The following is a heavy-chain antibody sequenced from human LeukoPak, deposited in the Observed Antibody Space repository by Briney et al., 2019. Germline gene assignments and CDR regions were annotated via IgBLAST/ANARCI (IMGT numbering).Heavy chain of an antibody. CDR1: GFTFDDYG. V-gene: IGHV3-33*08. J-gene: IGHJ5*02. D-gene: IGHD1-26*01. CDR3: AREADSGSYHPAYNWFDP. Sequence: GGSLRLSCAASGFTFDDYGMSWVRQAPGKGLEWVAVIWYDGSNKYYADSVKGRFTISRDNSKNTLYLQMNSLRAEDTAVYYCAREADSGSYHPAYNWFDPWGQGTLVTVSS. CDR2: IWYDGSNK.